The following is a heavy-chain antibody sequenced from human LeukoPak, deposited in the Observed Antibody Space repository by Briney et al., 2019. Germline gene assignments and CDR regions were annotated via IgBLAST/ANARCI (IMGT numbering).Heavy chain of an antibody. V-gene: IGHV4-61*02. CDR2: IYTSGST. CDR1: GGSISSGSYY. Sequence: SETLSLTCTVSGGSISSGSYYWSWIRQSAGKGLEWIGRIYTSGSTNYNPSLKSRVTISVDTSKNQFSLKLSSVTAADTAVYYCADFGSRYFGDAFDIWGQGTMVTVSS. CDR3: ADFGSRYFGDAFDI. J-gene: IGHJ3*02. D-gene: IGHD3-3*01.